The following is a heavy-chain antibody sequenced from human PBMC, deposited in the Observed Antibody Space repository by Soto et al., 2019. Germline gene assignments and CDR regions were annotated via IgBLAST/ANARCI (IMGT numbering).Heavy chain of an antibody. Sequence: GQSLKISCNGSGYNLTIYWIIWVRQMPGKGLESIGNIDPTDSFSSYSPSFQGYVTISTDKSMNTAYLQWGTLNAMFAALSYPVRRGYDFWSGLDVWGEGTTV. CDR3: VRRGYDFWSGLDV. CDR1: GYNLTIYW. V-gene: IGHV5-10-1*01. D-gene: IGHD3-3*01. J-gene: IGHJ6*02. CDR2: IDPTDSFS.